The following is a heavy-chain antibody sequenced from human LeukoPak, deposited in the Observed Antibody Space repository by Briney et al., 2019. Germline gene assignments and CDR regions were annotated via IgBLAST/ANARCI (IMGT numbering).Heavy chain of an antibody. V-gene: IGHV1-18*01. D-gene: IGHD3-10*01. CDR3: ARENPYGSGSYSFDY. CDR1: GYTFTSYG. Sequence: EASVKVSCKASGYTFTSYGIGWVRQAPGQGLEWMGWISAYNGNTNYAQKLQGRVTMTTDTSTSTAYMELRSLRSDDTAVYYCARENPYGSGSYSFDYWGQGTLVTVSS. J-gene: IGHJ4*02. CDR2: ISAYNGNT.